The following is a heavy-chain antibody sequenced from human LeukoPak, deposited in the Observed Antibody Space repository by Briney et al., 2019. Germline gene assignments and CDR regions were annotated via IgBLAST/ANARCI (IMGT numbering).Heavy chain of an antibody. J-gene: IGHJ3*02. V-gene: IGHV3-74*03. Sequence: PGGSLRLSCAASGFAISGYWMSWIRQAPGKGLVWVSRSKYDGSTTMYADSVKGRFTISRDNAKNTLYLQMNSLRDDDTAVYYCAKTPAYCTNGVCYTHAFDIWGQGTMVAVSS. D-gene: IGHD2-8*01. CDR2: SKYDGSTT. CDR1: GFAISGYW. CDR3: AKTPAYCTNGVCYTHAFDI.